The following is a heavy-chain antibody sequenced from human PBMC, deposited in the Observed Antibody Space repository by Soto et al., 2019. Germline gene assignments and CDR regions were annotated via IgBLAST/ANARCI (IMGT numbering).Heavy chain of an antibody. CDR3: ARDRTRITIFGVETYMDV. V-gene: IGHV4-4*07. Sequence: TLSLTCTVSGGSISSYYWSWIRQPAGKGLEWIGRIYTSGSTNYNPSLKSRVTMSVDTSKNQFSLKLSSVTAADTAVYYCARDRTRITIFGVETYMDVWGQGTTVTVSS. J-gene: IGHJ6*02. D-gene: IGHD3-3*01. CDR1: GGSISSYY. CDR2: IYTSGST.